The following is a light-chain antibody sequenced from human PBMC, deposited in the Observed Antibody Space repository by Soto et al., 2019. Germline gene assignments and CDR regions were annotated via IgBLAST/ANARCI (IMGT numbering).Light chain of an antibody. CDR1: SSDVGGYNY. V-gene: IGLV2-14*01. J-gene: IGLJ2*01. CDR2: DVS. CDR3: SSYTSSSTLVV. Sequence: QSALTQPASVSGSPGHSISISCTGTSSDVGGYNYVSWYQQHPGKAPKLMIYDVSNRPSGVSNRFSGSKSGNTASLTISGLQADDEADYYCSSYTSSSTLVVFGGGTKLTVL.